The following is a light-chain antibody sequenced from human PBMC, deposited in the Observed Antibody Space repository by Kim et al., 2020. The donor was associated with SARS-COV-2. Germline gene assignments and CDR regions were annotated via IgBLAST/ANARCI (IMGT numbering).Light chain of an antibody. CDR1: SLRSYY. J-gene: IGLJ3*02. Sequence: SSELTQDPAVSVALGQTVRITCQGDSLRSYYASWYQQKPGQAPVLVIYGKNNRPSGIPDRFSGSSPGNTASLTITGAHAEDEADYYCNSRDSSGNHWVFG. CDR2: GKN. V-gene: IGLV3-19*01. CDR3: NSRDSSGNHWV.